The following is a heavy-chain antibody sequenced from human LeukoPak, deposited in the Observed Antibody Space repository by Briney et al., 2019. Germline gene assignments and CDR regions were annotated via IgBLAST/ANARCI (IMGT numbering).Heavy chain of an antibody. Sequence: ASVKGSCKVSGYTRTELSMHWVRQAPGKRLERMGGFDPEDGETIYAQKFQGRVTMTEDTSTDTAYMELSRLRSEDTAVYYCATLRGYSHLGRFDPWGQGTLVTVSS. D-gene: IGHD5-12*01. CDR2: FDPEDGET. CDR1: GYTRTELS. CDR3: ATLRGYSHLGRFDP. J-gene: IGHJ5*02. V-gene: IGHV1-24*01.